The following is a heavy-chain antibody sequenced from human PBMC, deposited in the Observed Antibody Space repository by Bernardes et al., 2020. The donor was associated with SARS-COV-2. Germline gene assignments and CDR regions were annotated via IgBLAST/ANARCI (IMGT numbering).Heavy chain of an antibody. CDR2: ISGSGGST. V-gene: IGHV3-23*01. D-gene: IGHD3-9*01. Sequence: GGSLRLSCAASGFTFSSYAMSWVRQAPGKGLEWVSAISGSGGSTYYADSVKGRFTISRDNSKNTLYLQMNSLRAEDTAVYYCAKGLRYFDWLLWNPLDYWGQGTLVTVSS. J-gene: IGHJ4*02. CDR1: GFTFSSYA. CDR3: AKGLRYFDWLLWNPLDY.